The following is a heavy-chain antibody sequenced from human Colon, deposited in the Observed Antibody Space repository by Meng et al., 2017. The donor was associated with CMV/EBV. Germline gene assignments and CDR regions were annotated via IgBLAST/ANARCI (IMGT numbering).Heavy chain of an antibody. Sequence: GESLQISCAASGFTFSSYWMSWVRQAPGKGLEWVANIKQDGSEKYYVDSVKGRFTISRDNAKNSLYLQMNSLRAEYTAVYYCAREMRLPAAKGRYGMDVWGQGTTVTVSS. CDR1: GFTFSSYW. J-gene: IGHJ6*02. D-gene: IGHD2-2*01. CDR2: IKQDGSEK. CDR3: AREMRLPAAKGRYGMDV. V-gene: IGHV3-7*01.